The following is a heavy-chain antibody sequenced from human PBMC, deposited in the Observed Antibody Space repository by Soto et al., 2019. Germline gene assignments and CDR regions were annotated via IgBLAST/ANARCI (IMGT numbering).Heavy chain of an antibody. V-gene: IGHV5-51*01. D-gene: IGHD2-15*01. Sequence: PVESLKISCKGSGYTFSSYWICCVLQMPVEVLEWMGVIYPRDSDIRYSPSFQGKVTISADKPITTSYLQWSRLKHADTALHYWVRSGTSSGRFSDYRGQGTLVTVSS. J-gene: IGHJ4*02. CDR2: IYPRDSDI. CDR3: VRSGTSSGRFSDY. CDR1: GYTFSSYW.